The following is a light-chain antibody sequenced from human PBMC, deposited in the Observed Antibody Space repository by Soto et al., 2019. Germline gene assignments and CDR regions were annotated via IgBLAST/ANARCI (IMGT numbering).Light chain of an antibody. CDR2: KAS. CDR1: QTISSW. V-gene: IGKV1-5*03. J-gene: IGKJ1*01. CDR3: QHYNSYSEA. Sequence: DIQFTQSPSSLSASVGDRVTITCRASQTISSWLAWYRQKPGKAPKLLIYKASTLTSGVPSRFSGSGAGTEFTRTISSLQPDDFATYYCQHYNSYSEAFGQGTQVDIK.